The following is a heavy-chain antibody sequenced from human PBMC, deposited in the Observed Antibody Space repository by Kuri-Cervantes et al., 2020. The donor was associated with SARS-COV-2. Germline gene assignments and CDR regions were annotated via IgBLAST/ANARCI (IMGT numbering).Heavy chain of an antibody. V-gene: IGHV3-11*01. CDR3: ARGATIFAGAFDI. Sequence: LSLTCAASGFTFSNAWMSWIRQAPGKGLEWVSYISSSGSTIYYADSVKGRFTISRDNAKNSLYLQMNSLRAEDTAVYYCARGATIFAGAFDIWGQGTMVTVSS. D-gene: IGHD3-9*01. CDR1: GFTFSNAW. J-gene: IGHJ3*02. CDR2: ISSSGSTI.